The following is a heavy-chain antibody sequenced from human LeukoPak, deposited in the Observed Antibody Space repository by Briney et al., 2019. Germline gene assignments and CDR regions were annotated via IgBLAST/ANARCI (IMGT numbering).Heavy chain of an antibody. V-gene: IGHV4-59*01. CDR2: IYYSGST. Sequence: PSETLSLTCTLSGGSISTYSWTWIRQPRVKGLEWIGNIYYSGSTNYNPSLKSRVTISIDTSKNQFSLKVSSVTAADTAVYYCARAHSSGWPHMFDPWGQGTLVTVPS. J-gene: IGHJ5*02. CDR3: ARAHSSGWPHMFDP. D-gene: IGHD6-19*01. CDR1: GGSISTYS.